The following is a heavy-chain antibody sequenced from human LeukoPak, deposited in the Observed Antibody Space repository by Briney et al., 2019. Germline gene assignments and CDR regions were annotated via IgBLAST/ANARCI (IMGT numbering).Heavy chain of an antibody. Sequence: GGSLRLSCAASGFTFSDYYMSWIRQTPGKGLEWVSYISGSGTYTNYADSVKGRFTISRDNSKNTLYLQMNNLRGEDTAEYYCAKDMELASWGQGTLVTVSS. CDR2: ISGSGTYT. CDR3: AKDMELAS. CDR1: GFTFSDYY. D-gene: IGHD1-26*01. V-gene: IGHV3-11*03. J-gene: IGHJ5*02.